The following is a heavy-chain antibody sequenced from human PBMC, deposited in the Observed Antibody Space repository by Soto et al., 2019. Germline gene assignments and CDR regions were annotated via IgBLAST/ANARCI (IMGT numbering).Heavy chain of an antibody. D-gene: IGHD5-12*01. J-gene: IGHJ5*02. CDR2: MYYSGST. CDR3: ARYSGYECLRFDP. V-gene: IGHV4-30-4*01. Sequence: QVQLQESGPGLVKPSQTLSLTCTVSGGSISSGDYYWSWIRQPPGKGLEWIGYMYYSGSTYYNPSLKSRLTISVDTSKNQFSLKLSSVTAADTAVYYCARYSGYECLRFDPWGQGTLVTVSS. CDR1: GGSISSGDYY.